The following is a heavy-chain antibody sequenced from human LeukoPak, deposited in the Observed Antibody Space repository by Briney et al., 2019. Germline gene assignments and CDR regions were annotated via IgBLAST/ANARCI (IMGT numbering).Heavy chain of an antibody. CDR2: IYYSGST. V-gene: IGHV4-39*02. D-gene: IGHD3-10*01. Sequence: SETLSLTCTVSGGSISSSSYYWGWIRQPPGKGLEWIGSIYYSGSTYYNPSLKSRVTISVDTSKNQFSLKLSSVNAADTAVYYCARDPGGALDYWGQGTLVTVSS. CDR3: ARDPGGALDY. J-gene: IGHJ4*02. CDR1: GGSISSSSYY.